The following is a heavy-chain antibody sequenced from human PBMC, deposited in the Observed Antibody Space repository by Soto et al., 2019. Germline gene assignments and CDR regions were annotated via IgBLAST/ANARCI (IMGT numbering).Heavy chain of an antibody. CDR2: ISYDGNNI. CDR1: EFNFGAFG. CDR3: AKNSHKCELNYYYGMDV. V-gene: IGHV3-33*05. D-gene: IGHD1-26*01. J-gene: IGHJ6*02. Sequence: QVQLVESGGGVVQSGGSLRLSCAASEFNFGAFGMHWVRQAPGKGLAWVAVISYDGNNIYYVDSVKGRFTISRDDSKNTLDLQMNSLRTEDTAVYYCAKNSHKCELNYYYGMDVWGQGTTVTVSS.